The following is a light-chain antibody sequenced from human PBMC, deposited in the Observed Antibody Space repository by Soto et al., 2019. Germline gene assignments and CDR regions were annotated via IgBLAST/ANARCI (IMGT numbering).Light chain of an antibody. CDR2: KAS. V-gene: IGKV1-5*03. CDR1: QTISSW. Sequence: DIQMTQSPSTLSGSVGYRVTITCRASQTISSWLAWYQQKPGKAPKLLIYKASTLKSGVPSRFSGSGSGTEFTLTISNLQPEDVAVYYCQRYNSAPRTFGQGTKVHIK. CDR3: QRYNSAPRT. J-gene: IGKJ1*01.